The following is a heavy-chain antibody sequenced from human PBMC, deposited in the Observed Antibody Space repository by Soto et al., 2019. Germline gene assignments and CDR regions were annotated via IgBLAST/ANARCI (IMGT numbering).Heavy chain of an antibody. CDR1: GGSFSGYY. V-gene: IGHV4-34*01. J-gene: IGHJ6*02. D-gene: IGHD3-10*01. Sequence: PSETLSLTCAVYGGSFSGYYWSWIRQPPGKGLKWIGEINHSGSTNYNPSLKSRVTISVDTSKNQFSLKLSSVTAADTAVCYCARAGRVRGVILNYYYYGMDVWGQGTTVT. CDR3: ARAGRVRGVILNYYYYGMDV. CDR2: INHSGST.